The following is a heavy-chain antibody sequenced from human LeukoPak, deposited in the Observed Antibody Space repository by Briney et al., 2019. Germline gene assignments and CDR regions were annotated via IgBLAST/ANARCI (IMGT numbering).Heavy chain of an antibody. CDR3: ARGYCSDERCPVFPS. CDR1: GGSVTSYY. D-gene: IGHD2-15*01. V-gene: IGHV4-59*02. J-gene: IGHJ5*02. CDR2: ISSSETT. Sequence: SEALSLTCSVSGGSVTSYYWNWVRQTPGKGLEWIGYISSSETTDYGPSFKSRATMSLDTSKNQFSLKLSSVTAADTGVYYCARGYCSDERCPVFPSWGQGTLVTVSS.